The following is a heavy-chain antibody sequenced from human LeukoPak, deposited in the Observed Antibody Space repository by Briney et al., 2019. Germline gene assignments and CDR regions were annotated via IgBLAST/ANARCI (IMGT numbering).Heavy chain of an antibody. CDR2: INPKSGGT. D-gene: IGHD4-17*01. Sequence: GASVKVSCKASGYTFTGYYMHWVRQAPGQGLEWMGWINPKSGGTKYSQKFQGRVTLTRDTTNTTTYMEVRGLRYDDSAMCYCATGYGTHPRDHWGQGTLVIVAS. J-gene: IGHJ4*02. CDR1: GYTFTGYY. CDR3: ATGYGTHPRDH. V-gene: IGHV1-2*02.